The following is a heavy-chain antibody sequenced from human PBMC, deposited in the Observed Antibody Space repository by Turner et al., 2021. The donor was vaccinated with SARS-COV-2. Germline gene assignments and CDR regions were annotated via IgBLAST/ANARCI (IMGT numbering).Heavy chain of an antibody. V-gene: IGHV1-46*01. D-gene: IGHD2-8*02. J-gene: IGHJ4*02. Sequence: QVHLVQSEPEARKPGASVKISCKSSGYTFSDFYIHWVRQAPGQGLEWMGIFNPSGGGTSYAQDFQGRLTMTGDTSTSTVYMELSSLGSEDTAVYFCASSLPAPGGVPGRLNYWGQGALVTVSS. CDR1: GYTFSDFY. CDR3: ASSLPAPGGVPGRLNY. CDR2: FNPSGGGT.